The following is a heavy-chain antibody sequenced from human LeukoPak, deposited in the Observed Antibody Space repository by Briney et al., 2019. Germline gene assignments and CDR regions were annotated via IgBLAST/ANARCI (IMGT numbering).Heavy chain of an antibody. Sequence: GGSLRLSCAASGLTFSSYAMSWVRQAPGKGLEWVAVIWYDGSNKYYADSVKGRFTISRDNSKNTLYLQMNSLRAEDTAVYYCARDTGSGHCSGNWCRAAFDVWGQGTMVTVSS. CDR3: ARDTGSGHCSGNWCRAAFDV. CDR1: GLTFSSYA. V-gene: IGHV3-33*08. CDR2: IWYDGSNK. D-gene: IGHD2-15*01. J-gene: IGHJ3*01.